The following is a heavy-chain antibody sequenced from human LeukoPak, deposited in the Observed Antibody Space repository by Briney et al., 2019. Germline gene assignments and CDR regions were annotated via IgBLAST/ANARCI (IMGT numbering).Heavy chain of an antibody. CDR3: AGYCTNGVCYTDAFDI. CDR1: GGSISSGGYY. J-gene: IGHJ3*02. D-gene: IGHD2-8*01. CDR2: IYYSGST. Sequence: SQTLSLTCTVSGGSISSGGYYWSWIRQHPGKGLEWIGYIYYSGSTYYNPSLKSRVTISVDTSKNQFSLKLSSVTAADTAVYYCAGYCTNGVCYTDAFDIWGQGTMVTVSS. V-gene: IGHV4-31*03.